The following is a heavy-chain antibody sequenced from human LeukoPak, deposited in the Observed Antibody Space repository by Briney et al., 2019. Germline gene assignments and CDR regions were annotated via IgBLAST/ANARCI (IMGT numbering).Heavy chain of an antibody. CDR2: IYHSGST. V-gene: IGHV4-30-2*01. J-gene: IGHJ4*02. Sequence: SETLSLTCAVSGGSIRSGGYSWSWIRQPPGKGLEWIGYIYHSGSTYYYPSLKSRVTISVDRSKNQFSLKLSSVTAADTAVYYCARECSSTSCAPVWGQGTLVTVSS. CDR3: ARECSSTSCAPV. D-gene: IGHD2-2*01. CDR1: GGSIRSGGYS.